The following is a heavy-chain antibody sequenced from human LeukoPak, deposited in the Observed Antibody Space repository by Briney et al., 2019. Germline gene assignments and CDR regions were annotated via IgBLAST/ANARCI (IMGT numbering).Heavy chain of an antibody. Sequence: GASVKVSCKASGYTFTSYDINWVRQATGQGLEWMGWMNPNSGDAGYAQKFQGRVTMTRNTSISTAHMELSSLRSEDTAVYYCARGLRRWFRELTNWFDPWGQGTLVTVSS. CDR1: GYTFTSYD. CDR2: MNPNSGDA. V-gene: IGHV1-8*01. J-gene: IGHJ5*02. CDR3: ARGLRRWFRELTNWFDP. D-gene: IGHD3-10*01.